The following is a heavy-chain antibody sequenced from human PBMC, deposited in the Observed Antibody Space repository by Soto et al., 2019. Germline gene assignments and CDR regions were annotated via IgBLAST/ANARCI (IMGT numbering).Heavy chain of an antibody. V-gene: IGHV3-21*01. CDR2: ISSSSSYI. CDR3: ARVMDYYDPYYYYGMDV. CDR1: GFTCTSYS. D-gene: IGHD3-22*01. J-gene: IGHJ6*02. Sequence: EVQLVESGGGLVKPGGSLRLSCAAYGFTCTSYSMNWVRQAPVKGLEWVSSISSSSSYIYYADSVKGRFTISRDNAKNSLYLQMNSLRAEDTAVYYCARVMDYYDPYYYYGMDVRGQGTTVTVSS.